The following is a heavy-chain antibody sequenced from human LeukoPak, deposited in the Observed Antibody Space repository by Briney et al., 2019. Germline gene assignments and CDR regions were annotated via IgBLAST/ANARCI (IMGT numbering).Heavy chain of an antibody. Sequence: GGSLRLSCAASGFTFSSYSMNWVRQAPGKGLEWVSSISSSSSYIYYADSVKGRFTISRDNAKNSLYLQMNSLRAEDTAVYYCVRVIVDDYNSLPSDYWGQGTLVTVSS. V-gene: IGHV3-21*01. D-gene: IGHD5-24*01. CDR1: GFTFSSYS. J-gene: IGHJ4*02. CDR2: ISSSSSYI. CDR3: VRVIVDDYNSLPSDY.